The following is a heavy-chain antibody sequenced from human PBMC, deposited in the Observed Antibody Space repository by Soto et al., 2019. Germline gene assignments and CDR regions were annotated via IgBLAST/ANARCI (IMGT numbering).Heavy chain of an antibody. J-gene: IGHJ4*02. CDR1: GFTFSNAW. V-gene: IGHV3-15*07. CDR3: TTGGGRGELLSHGAYY. CDR2: IKSKTDGGTT. Sequence: EVQLVESGGGLVKPGGSLRLSCEASGFTFSNAWMNWVRQAPGKGLEWVGRIKSKTDGGTTDYAAPVKGRFTISRDDSKNTLYLQMNSLKTEDTAVYYCTTGGGRGELLSHGAYYWGQGTLVTVSS. D-gene: IGHD3-10*01.